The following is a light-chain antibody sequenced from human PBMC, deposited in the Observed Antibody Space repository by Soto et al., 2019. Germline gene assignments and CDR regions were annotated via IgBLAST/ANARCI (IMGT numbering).Light chain of an antibody. CDR3: ISFTSSSTFV. Sequence: QSVLTQPASVSGSPGQSITISCTGTSSDVGGYNYVSWYQQHPGKAPKLMINEVSNRPSGVSNRSSGSKSGNTASLTISGLQAEDEADYYCISFTSSSTFVFGTGTKVTVL. CDR2: EVS. CDR1: SSDVGGYNY. V-gene: IGLV2-14*01. J-gene: IGLJ1*01.